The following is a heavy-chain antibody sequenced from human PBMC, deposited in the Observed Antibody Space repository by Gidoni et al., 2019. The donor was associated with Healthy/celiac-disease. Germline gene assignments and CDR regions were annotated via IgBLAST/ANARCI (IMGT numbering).Heavy chain of an antibody. J-gene: IGHJ4*02. CDR2: IKSKTDGGTT. V-gene: IGHV3-15*01. Sequence: EVQLVESGGGLVKPGGSLRLSCAASGFPFSNAWMSWVRQAPGKGLEWVGRIKSKTDGGTTDYAAPVKGRFTISRDDSKNTLYLQMNSLKTEDTAVYYCTLVGAITVLPFDYWGQGTLVTVSS. CDR3: TLVGAITVLPFDY. D-gene: IGHD1-26*01. CDR1: GFPFSNAW.